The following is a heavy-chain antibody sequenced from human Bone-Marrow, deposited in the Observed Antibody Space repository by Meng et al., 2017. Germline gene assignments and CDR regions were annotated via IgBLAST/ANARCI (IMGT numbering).Heavy chain of an antibody. J-gene: IGHJ4*02. CDR2: ISSSGSTR. CDR1: GFTFSSYE. Sequence: GESLKISCVASGFTFSSYEMNWVRQAPGKGLEWVSYISSSGSTRYYADSVTGRCTISRDNAKNSLYLQMNSLRAEDTAVYYCARGHRGADYWGQGTLVTVSS. D-gene: IGHD2-15*01. CDR3: ARGHRGADY. V-gene: IGHV3-48*03.